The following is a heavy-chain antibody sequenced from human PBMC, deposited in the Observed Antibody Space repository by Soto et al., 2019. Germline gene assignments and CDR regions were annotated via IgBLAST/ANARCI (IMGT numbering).Heavy chain of an antibody. CDR2: INGDGSTT. V-gene: IGHV3-74*01. CDR1: GCPFSTNW. CDR3: ARDLTGDNSY. D-gene: IGHD4-4*01. J-gene: IGHJ4*02. Sequence: EVQLVESGGALVQLGGSLRFSVAAAGCPFSTNWWHWAPQAPGKGLVWVSRINGDGSTTNYADSVKGRFTISRDNAKNTLYLQMNSLRADDTAVYYCARDLTGDNSYWGQGTLVTVSS.